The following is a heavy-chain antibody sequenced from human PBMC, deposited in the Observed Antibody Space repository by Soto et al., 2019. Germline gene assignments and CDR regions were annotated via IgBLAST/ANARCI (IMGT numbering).Heavy chain of an antibody. Sequence: ASVKVSCKASGYTFTSYDINWVRQATGQGLEWMGWMNPNSGNTGYAQKFQGRVNMTRNTPISRAYMELSSLGSEDTAVYYCARGRYGVVVVPAAMPYNWFDPWGQGTLVTVSS. D-gene: IGHD2-2*01. CDR1: GYTFTSYD. CDR3: ARGRYGVVVVPAAMPYNWFDP. J-gene: IGHJ5*02. CDR2: MNPNSGNT. V-gene: IGHV1-8*01.